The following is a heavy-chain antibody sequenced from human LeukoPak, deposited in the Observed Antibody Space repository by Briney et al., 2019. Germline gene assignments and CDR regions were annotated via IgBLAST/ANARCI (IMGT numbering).Heavy chain of an antibody. D-gene: IGHD2-8*01. V-gene: IGHV3-15*01. CDR1: EFTFSDAW. CDR3: TTELLMVYAKIVRVEYFQH. Sequence: PGGSLRLSCAVSEFTFSDAWMSWVRQAPGKGLEWVGRIKSKSDGGTTDYAAPVKGRFTISRDDSKNTLYLQMNSLKTEDTAVYYCTTELLMVYAKIVRVEYFQHWGQGTLVTVSS. CDR2: IKSKSDGGTT. J-gene: IGHJ1*01.